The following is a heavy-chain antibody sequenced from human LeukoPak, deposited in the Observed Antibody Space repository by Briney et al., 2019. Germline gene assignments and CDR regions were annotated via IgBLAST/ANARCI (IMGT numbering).Heavy chain of an antibody. D-gene: IGHD3-10*01. J-gene: IGHJ4*02. CDR2: ISSSGSAI. V-gene: IGHV3-48*03. CDR1: GFTFSSYE. Sequence: GGSLRLSCAASGFTFSSYEMNWVRQAPGKGLECVSYISSSGSAIYYADSVKGRFTISRDNAKNSVYLQMNSLRAEDTAVYYCARDRIDYYGSGSYYNRNPFDYWGQGTLVTVSS. CDR3: ARDRIDYYGSGSYYNRNPFDY.